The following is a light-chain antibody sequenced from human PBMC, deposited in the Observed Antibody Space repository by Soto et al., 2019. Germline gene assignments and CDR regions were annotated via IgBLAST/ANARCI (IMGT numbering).Light chain of an antibody. Sequence: DIERTEAPCARSACGGRRATIPCRANLSISRYLHWYHQQPGKGPKVLIYGASSLQSGVSSRFSGSGSGTDFTLTISSVRPEDLGSFYCQQTFNSPITFGQGTRLEIK. J-gene: IGKJ5*01. CDR3: QQTFNSPIT. CDR2: GAS. CDR1: LSISRY. V-gene: IGKV1-39*01.